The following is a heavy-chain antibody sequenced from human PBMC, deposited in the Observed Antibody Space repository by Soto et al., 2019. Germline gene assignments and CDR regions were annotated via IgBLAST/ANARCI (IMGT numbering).Heavy chain of an antibody. CDR1: GGSVNSPSFF. CDR2: IYSNGSA. J-gene: IGHJ4*02. D-gene: IGHD3-3*01. Sequence: SETLSLTCSVSGGSVNSPSFFWTWFRQPPGKGLEWIGYIYSNGSANYNPSLKSRVTISVDTSKNQFSLTLSSVTAADTAVYYCARGDGFWSGYSYLNYWGQGTPVTVSS. V-gene: IGHV4-61*01. CDR3: ARGDGFWSGYSYLNY.